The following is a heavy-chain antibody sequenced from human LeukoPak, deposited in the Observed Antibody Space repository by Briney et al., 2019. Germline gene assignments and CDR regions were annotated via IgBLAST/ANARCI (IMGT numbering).Heavy chain of an antibody. V-gene: IGHV4-39*01. Sequence: SETLSLTCTVSGGSISSSSYYWGWIRQPPGKGLEWIGSIYYSGSTYYNPSLKSRVTISVDTSRNQFSLKLSSVTAADTAVYYCARGGYCSSTSCYWVGALDYWGQGTLVTVSS. CDR3: ARGGYCSSTSCYWVGALDY. J-gene: IGHJ4*02. CDR2: IYYSGST. CDR1: GGSISSSSYY. D-gene: IGHD2-2*01.